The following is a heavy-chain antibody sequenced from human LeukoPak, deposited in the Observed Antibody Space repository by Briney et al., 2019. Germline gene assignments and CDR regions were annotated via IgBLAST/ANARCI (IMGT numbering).Heavy chain of an antibody. CDR2: ISSSSSTI. J-gene: IGHJ4*02. Sequence: GGSLRLSCAASGFTFSSYSMNWVRQAPGKGLEWASYISSSSSTIYYADSVKGRFTISRDNAKNSLYLQMNSLRAEDTAVYYCARLDILTGYYPDYWGQGTLVTVSS. CDR3: ARLDILTGYYPDY. CDR1: GFTFSSYS. D-gene: IGHD3-9*01. V-gene: IGHV3-48*01.